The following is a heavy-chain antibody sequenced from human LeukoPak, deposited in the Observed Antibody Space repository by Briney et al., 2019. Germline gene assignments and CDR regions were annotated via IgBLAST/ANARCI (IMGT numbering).Heavy chain of an antibody. D-gene: IGHD4-17*01. CDR3: ATQVTTVPEKVNFRNWGYGMDV. V-gene: IGHV1-69*04. CDR1: GGTFSSYA. J-gene: IGHJ6*02. CDR2: IIPIFGIA. Sequence: SVKVSCKASGGTFSSYAISWVLQAPGQGLEWMGRIIPIFGIANYAQKFQGRVTITADKSTSTAYMELSSLRSEDTAVYYCATQVTTVPEKVNFRNWGYGMDVWGQGTTVTVSS.